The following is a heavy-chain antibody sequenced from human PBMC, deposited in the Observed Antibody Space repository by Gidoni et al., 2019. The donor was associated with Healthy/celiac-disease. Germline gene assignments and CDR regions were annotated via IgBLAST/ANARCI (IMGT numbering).Heavy chain of an antibody. D-gene: IGHD2-15*01. CDR1: GFSLSTSGMC. CDR3: ARILRYCSGGSCYQAIDY. Sequence: QVTLRESGPALVKPTQTLTLTCPFSGFSLSTSGMCVRCIRQPPGKALEWLARIAGDDDKYYSTSLKTRLTISKDTSKNQVVLTMTNMDPVDTATYYCARILRYCSGGSCYQAIDYWGQGTLVTVSS. V-gene: IGHV2-70*15. CDR2: IAGDDDK. J-gene: IGHJ4*02.